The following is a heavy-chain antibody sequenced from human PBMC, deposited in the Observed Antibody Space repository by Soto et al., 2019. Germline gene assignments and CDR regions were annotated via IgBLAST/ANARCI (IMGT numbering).Heavy chain of an antibody. J-gene: IGHJ4*01. CDR3: VRGMNPLF. Sequence: LRLSCAASGFTLRTYTMNWVRQAPGKGLEWVSSISISSSDRYYAGSVRGRFTISRDNAKNALYLQMNSLRADDTAVYFCVRGMNPLFGGQGTLVTVSS. V-gene: IGHV3-21*06. CDR2: ISISSSDR. CDR1: GFTLRTYT.